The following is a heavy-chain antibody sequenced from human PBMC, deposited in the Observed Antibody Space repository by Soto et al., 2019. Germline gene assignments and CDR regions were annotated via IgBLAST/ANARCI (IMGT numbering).Heavy chain of an antibody. CDR3: AGVSGVWFGELLRRWYCDL. J-gene: IGHJ2*01. D-gene: IGHD3-10*01. V-gene: IGHV4-59*01. Sequence: SGTLPLTCTIPGVSIRSDYWSWIRQPPGKGLEWIGYIYYSGSTNYNPSLKSRVTIAVDTSKNQFSVKLRSVTAADTVVYYCAGVSGVWFGELLRRWYCDLWGRGTVVTVS. CDR2: IYYSGST. CDR1: GVSIRSDY.